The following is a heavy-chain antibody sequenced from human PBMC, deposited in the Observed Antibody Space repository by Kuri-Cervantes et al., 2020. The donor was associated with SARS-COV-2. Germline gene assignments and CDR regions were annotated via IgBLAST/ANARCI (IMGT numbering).Heavy chain of an antibody. CDR2: IYHSGST. Sequence: SETLSLTCAVSGYSISSGYYWGWIRQPPGKGLEWIGSIYHSGSTYYNPSLKSRVTISVDTSKNQFSLKLSSVTAADTAVYYCAGQGGYSSSSLDYWGQGTLVTVSS. J-gene: IGHJ4*02. CDR3: AGQGGYSSSSLDY. D-gene: IGHD6-6*01. V-gene: IGHV4-38-2*01. CDR1: GYSISSGYY.